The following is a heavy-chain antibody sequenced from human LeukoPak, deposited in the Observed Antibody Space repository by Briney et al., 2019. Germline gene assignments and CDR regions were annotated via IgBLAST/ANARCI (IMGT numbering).Heavy chain of an antibody. CDR3: ARTVNCYSDFCGYFDY. J-gene: IGHJ4*02. V-gene: IGHV4-31*11. D-gene: IGHD2-15*01. Sequence: SETLSLTCAVSGGSISSGGYYWSWIRQHPGKGLEWIGYIYYSGSTYYNPSLKSRVTISVDTSKNQFSLKLSSVTAADTAVYYCARTVNCYSDFCGYFDYWGQGTLVTVSS. CDR1: GGSISSGGYY. CDR2: IYYSGST.